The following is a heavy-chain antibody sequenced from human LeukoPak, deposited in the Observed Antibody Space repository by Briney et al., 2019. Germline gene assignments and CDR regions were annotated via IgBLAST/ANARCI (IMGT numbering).Heavy chain of an antibody. CDR3: ARAYRSSWYANWFDP. Sequence: SETLSLTRTVSGYSISSGYYWGWIRQPPGKGLEWIGSIYHSGSTYYNPSLKSRVTISVDTSKNQFSLKLSSVTAADTAVYFCARAYRSSWYANWFDPWGQGTLVTVSS. V-gene: IGHV4-38-2*02. D-gene: IGHD6-13*01. J-gene: IGHJ5*02. CDR1: GYSISSGYY. CDR2: IYHSGST.